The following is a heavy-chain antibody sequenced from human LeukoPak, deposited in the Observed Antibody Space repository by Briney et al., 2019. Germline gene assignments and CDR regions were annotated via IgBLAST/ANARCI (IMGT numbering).Heavy chain of an antibody. CDR3: AKDIAAAGTVDY. D-gene: IGHD6-13*01. V-gene: IGHV3-23*01. J-gene: IGHJ4*02. CDR2: ISGSGGST. Sequence: GGSLRLSCAASGSTFSSYAMSWVRQAPGKGLEWVSAISGSGGSTYYADSVKGRFTISRDNSKNTLYLQMNSLRAEGTAVYYCAKDIAAAGTVDYWGQGTLVTVSS. CDR1: GSTFSSYA.